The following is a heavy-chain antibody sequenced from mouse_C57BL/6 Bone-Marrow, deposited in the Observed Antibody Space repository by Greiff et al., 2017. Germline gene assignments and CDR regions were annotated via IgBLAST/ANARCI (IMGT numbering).Heavy chain of an antibody. Sequence: QVQLQQSGAELVKPGASVKLSCKASGYTFTSYWMHWVKQRPGRGLEWIGRIDPNSGGTKYNEKFKSKATLTVDKPSSTAYMQLSSLTAEDTAVYYWVRYYYGSYWYFDVWGTGTTVTVSS. CDR2: IDPNSGGT. V-gene: IGHV1-72*01. CDR3: VRYYYGSYWYFDV. CDR1: GYTFTSYW. D-gene: IGHD1-1*01. J-gene: IGHJ1*03.